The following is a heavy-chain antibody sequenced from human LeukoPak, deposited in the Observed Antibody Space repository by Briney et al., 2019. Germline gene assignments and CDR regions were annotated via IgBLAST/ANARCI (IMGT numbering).Heavy chain of an antibody. J-gene: IGHJ1*01. CDR3: ARGPRTRAVVVVVAATLLAEYFQH. Sequence: SGGSLRLSCAASGFTFSSYAMSWVRQAPGKGLEWVSAISGSGGSTYYADSVKGRFTISRDNSKNTLYLQMNSLRAEDTAVYYCARGPRTRAVVVVVAATLLAEYFQHWGQGTLVTVSS. V-gene: IGHV3-23*01. D-gene: IGHD2-15*01. CDR2: ISGSGGST. CDR1: GFTFSSYA.